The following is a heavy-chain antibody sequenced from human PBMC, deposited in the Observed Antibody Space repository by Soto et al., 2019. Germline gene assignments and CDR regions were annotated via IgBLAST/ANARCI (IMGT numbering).Heavy chain of an antibody. J-gene: IGHJ5*02. CDR2: ISYTGST. CDR3: ASVGELPVWFDP. Sequence: QVQLQESGPGLVKPSETLSLTCTVSGDSISSYYWSWIRQPPGKGLEWVGYISYTGSTIYNPSLESRASSSLDTAKNQVSLSLNSVTVADTAVYYGASVGELPVWFDPWGRGTLVTVSS. CDR1: GDSISSYY. V-gene: IGHV4-59*13. D-gene: IGHD3-10*01.